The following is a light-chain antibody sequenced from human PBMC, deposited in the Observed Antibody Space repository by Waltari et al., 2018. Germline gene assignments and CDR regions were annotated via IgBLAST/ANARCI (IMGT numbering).Light chain of an antibody. Sequence: DLQMTQSPSSLSASVGDRVTITCRASLDITNYLNWYQQKPGKAPKLLIYDASNLATGVPSRFSGSGSGTDFTLTISSMQPEDIATYYCQQYDNLAFTFGPGTKVNI. V-gene: IGKV1-33*01. CDR3: QQYDNLAFT. CDR2: DAS. CDR1: LDITNY. J-gene: IGKJ3*01.